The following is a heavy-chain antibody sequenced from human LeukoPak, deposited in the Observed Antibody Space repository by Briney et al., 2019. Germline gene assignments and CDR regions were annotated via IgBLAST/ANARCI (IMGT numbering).Heavy chain of an antibody. CDR2: IGGSGGST. J-gene: IGHJ4*02. D-gene: IGHD6-13*01. CDR1: GFTFSSYA. CDR3: AKGQKAAAGTYFFDY. Sequence: GGSLRLSCAASGFTFSSYALTWVRQAPGKGLEWVSAIGGSGGSTYYADSVKGRFTISRDNSKNTLYLQMNSLRAEDTAVYFCAKGQKAAAGTYFFDYWGQGTLVTVSS. V-gene: IGHV3-23*01.